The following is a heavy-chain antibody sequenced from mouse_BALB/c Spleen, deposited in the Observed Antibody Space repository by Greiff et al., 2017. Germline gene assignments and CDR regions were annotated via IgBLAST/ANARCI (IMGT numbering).Heavy chain of an antibody. V-gene: IGHV1-5*01. Sequence: EVQLQQSGTVLARPGASVKMSCKASGYSFTSYWMHWVKQRPGQGLEWIGAIYPGNSDTSYNQKFKGKAKLTAVTSASTAYMELSSLTNEDSAVYYCTDGSSSYAMDYWGQGTSVTVSS. D-gene: IGHD1-1*01. CDR2: IYPGNSDT. CDR3: TDGSSSYAMDY. CDR1: GYSFTSYW. J-gene: IGHJ4*01.